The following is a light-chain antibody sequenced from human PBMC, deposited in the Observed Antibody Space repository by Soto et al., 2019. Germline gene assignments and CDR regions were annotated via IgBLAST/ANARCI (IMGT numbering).Light chain of an antibody. Sequence: QPVLTQSPSASASLGASVKLTCTLSSGHSNYAIAWHQQQPEKGPRCLMKLNSNGSHSKGDGIPDRFSGSSSGAERYLTISSLQSEDEDDYYCQTWGTGPWVFGGGTKLTVL. CDR2: LNSNGSH. CDR3: QTWGTGPWV. CDR1: SGHSNYA. J-gene: IGLJ3*02. V-gene: IGLV4-69*01.